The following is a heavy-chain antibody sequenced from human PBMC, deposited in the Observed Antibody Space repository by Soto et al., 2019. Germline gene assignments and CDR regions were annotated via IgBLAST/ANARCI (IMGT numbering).Heavy chain of an antibody. CDR3: AKEEWWSSQAWSRVYYYGMDV. D-gene: IGHD2-15*01. Sequence: QVQLVESGGGVVQPGRSLRLSCAASSFTFRSYGMHWVRRAPVKGLEWGATTSYDGHKKYYADFVKGRFTISKDNSNNTLYLQVISLGVEATALYYCAKEEWWSSQAWSRVYYYGMDVWGQGTTVTVSS. CDR1: SFTFRSYG. J-gene: IGHJ6*02. CDR2: TSYDGHKK. V-gene: IGHV3-30*18.